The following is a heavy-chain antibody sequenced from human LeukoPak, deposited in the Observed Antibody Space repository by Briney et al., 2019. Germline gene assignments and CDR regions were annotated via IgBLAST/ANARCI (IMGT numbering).Heavy chain of an antibody. CDR3: ARWRGIDIVVVVAATYAFDI. Sequence: SETLSLTCTVSGGSISSSSYYWGWIRQPPGKGLEWIGSIYYSGSTYYNPSLKSRVTISVDTSKNQFSLKLSSVTAADTAVYCCARWRGIDIVVVVAATYAFDIWGQGTMVTVSS. V-gene: IGHV4-39*01. CDR2: IYYSGST. J-gene: IGHJ3*02. D-gene: IGHD2-15*01. CDR1: GGSISSSSYY.